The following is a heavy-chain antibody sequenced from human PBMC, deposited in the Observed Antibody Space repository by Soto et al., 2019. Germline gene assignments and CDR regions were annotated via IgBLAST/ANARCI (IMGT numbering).Heavy chain of an antibody. CDR1: GGTISGYD. D-gene: IGHD3-3*01. CDR2: IYSSGST. CDR3: ARGQRFSDWFDP. J-gene: IGHJ5*02. Sequence: SVTLSLPWTVTGGTISGYDGPWIRQSAGGGLEWIGRIYSSGSTNYNPSLKSRVTISLDTSMNHFSLRLSSVTAADTAVYYCARGQRFSDWFDPWGQGPLVT. V-gene: IGHV4-4*07.